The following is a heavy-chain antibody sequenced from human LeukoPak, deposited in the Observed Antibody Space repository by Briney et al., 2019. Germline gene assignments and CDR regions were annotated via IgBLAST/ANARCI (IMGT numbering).Heavy chain of an antibody. Sequence: SVKVSCKASGGTFNTYAFNWVRQAPGQGLEWMGKIIPVFGTPHYAQKYQGRLTITTDEFASTVYMELSSLRSQDTAIYYCARIEGDYGVFVFWGQGTLVTVSS. V-gene: IGHV1-69*05. CDR1: GGTFNTYA. J-gene: IGHJ4*02. CDR2: IIPVFGTP. CDR3: ARIEGDYGVFVF. D-gene: IGHD4-17*01.